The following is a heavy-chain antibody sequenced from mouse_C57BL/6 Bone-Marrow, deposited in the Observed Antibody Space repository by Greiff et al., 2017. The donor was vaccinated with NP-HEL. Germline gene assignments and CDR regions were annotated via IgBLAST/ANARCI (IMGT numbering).Heavy chain of an antibody. Sequence: EVQLVESGGGLVKPGGSLKLSCAASGFTFSDYGMHWVRQAPEKWLEWVAYISSGSSTIYYADTVKGRFTISRDNAKNTLFLQMTSLRSEDTAMYYCASFITPVPFDYWGQGTTLTVSS. D-gene: IGHD1-1*01. CDR1: GFTFSDYG. J-gene: IGHJ2*01. V-gene: IGHV5-17*01. CDR2: ISSGSSTI. CDR3: ASFITPVPFDY.